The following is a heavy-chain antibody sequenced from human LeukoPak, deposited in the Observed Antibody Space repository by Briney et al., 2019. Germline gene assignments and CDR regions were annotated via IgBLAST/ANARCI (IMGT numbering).Heavy chain of an antibody. CDR1: GFTFSSHA. Sequence: PGGSLRLPCAASGFTFSSHAMSWVRQAPGKGLEWVSAISGSGGSTYYADSVKGRFTISRDNSKNTLYLQMNSLRAEDTAVYYCAKEETYYDFWSGYSETPYYYYMDVWGKGTTVTVSS. D-gene: IGHD3-3*01. V-gene: IGHV3-23*01. CDR2: ISGSGGST. J-gene: IGHJ6*03. CDR3: AKEETYYDFWSGYSETPYYYYMDV.